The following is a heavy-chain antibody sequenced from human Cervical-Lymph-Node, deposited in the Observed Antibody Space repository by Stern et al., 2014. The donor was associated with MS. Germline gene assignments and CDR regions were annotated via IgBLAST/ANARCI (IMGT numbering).Heavy chain of an antibody. CDR1: GFTFSSYG. Sequence: QMQLVQSGGGVVQPGTSLRLSCAASGFTFSSYGMHWVRQAPAKGLEWVALAWYDGSTAYYTNSVKGRFTISRDNSKNTLSLQMTSLTAEDTAVYYCARGHIPYAYNYLFDYWGQGTLVTVSS. CDR2: AWYDGSTA. CDR3: ARGHIPYAYNYLFDY. V-gene: IGHV3-33*01. J-gene: IGHJ4*02. D-gene: IGHD5-24*01.